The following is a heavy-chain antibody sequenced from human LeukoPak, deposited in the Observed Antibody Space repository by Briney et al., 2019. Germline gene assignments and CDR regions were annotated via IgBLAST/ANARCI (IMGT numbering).Heavy chain of an antibody. Sequence: KPSETLSLTCTVSGYSISSGYYWGWIRQPPGKGLEWIGSIYHSGSTYYNPSLKSRVTISVDTSKSQFSLKLSSVTAADTAVYYCAGEGITMIKAPVAFDIWGQGTMVTVSS. CDR3: AGEGITMIKAPVAFDI. CDR2: IYHSGST. D-gene: IGHD3-22*01. J-gene: IGHJ3*02. V-gene: IGHV4-38-2*02. CDR1: GYSISSGYY.